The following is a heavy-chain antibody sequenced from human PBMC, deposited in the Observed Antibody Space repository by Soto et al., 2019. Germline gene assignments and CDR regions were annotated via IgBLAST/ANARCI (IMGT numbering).Heavy chain of an antibody. CDR2: FRTSGDGGTT. J-gene: IGHJ4*02. D-gene: IGHD3-10*01. V-gene: IGHV3-23*01. CDR1: GFTFSSYS. Sequence: EVQLLESGGGLVQPGGSLRLSCAASGFTFSSYSMSWVRQAPGKGLEWVSGFRTSGDGGTTYYEDSVKGRFTIYRDNSKNMLFLQMNSLRAEDTDIYYCAKKVNSGPGSQYFDYWGQGTLVTVSS. CDR3: AKKVNSGPGSQYFDY.